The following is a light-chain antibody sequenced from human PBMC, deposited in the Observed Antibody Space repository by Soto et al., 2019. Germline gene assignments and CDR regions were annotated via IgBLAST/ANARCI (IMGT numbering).Light chain of an antibody. CDR3: AAWDDSLSGVL. CDR2: RSN. Sequence: SVLSQPPSASGTPGQRVTVSCSGSSSNIGSNYVYWYQQLPSTAPKLLIYRSNQRPSGVPDRFTGSKSGTSASLVISGLRSEDEADYFCAAWDDSLSGVLFGGGTKLTVL. CDR1: SSNIGSNY. J-gene: IGLJ2*01. V-gene: IGLV1-47*01.